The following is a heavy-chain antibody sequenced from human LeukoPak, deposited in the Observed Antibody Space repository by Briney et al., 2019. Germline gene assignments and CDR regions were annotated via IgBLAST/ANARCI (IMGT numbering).Heavy chain of an antibody. J-gene: IGHJ4*02. Sequence: GGSLRLSCSVSGFPVSINSMSWVRQAPGKGLEWVSFIYSGGNTHYSDSVKGRFTISRDSSKNTLYLQMNSLRAEDTAVYYCARRAGEYSHPYDYWGQGTLVTVSS. CDR1: GFPVSINS. V-gene: IGHV3-53*01. CDR3: ARRAGEYSHPYDY. D-gene: IGHD4-17*01. CDR2: IYSGGNT.